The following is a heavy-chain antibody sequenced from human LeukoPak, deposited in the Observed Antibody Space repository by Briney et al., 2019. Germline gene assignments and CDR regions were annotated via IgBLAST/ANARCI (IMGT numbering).Heavy chain of an antibody. J-gene: IGHJ4*02. CDR1: GFTFSSYG. D-gene: IGHD5-12*01. CDR2: IRYDGSNK. V-gene: IGHV3-30*02. Sequence: AGGSLRLFCAASGFTFSSYGMHWVRQAPGKGLEWVAFIRYDGSNKYYADSVKGRFTISRDNSKNTLYLQMNSLRAENTAVYYSAKDVWVVRGYSAIDYWGQGTLVTVSS. CDR3: AKDVWVVRGYSAIDY.